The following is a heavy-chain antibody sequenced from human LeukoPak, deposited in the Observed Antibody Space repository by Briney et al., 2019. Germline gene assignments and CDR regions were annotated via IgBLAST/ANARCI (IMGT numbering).Heavy chain of an antibody. Sequence: GSLRLSCAASGFTFSSYAMSWVRQAPGKGLEWIGYIYYSGSTNYNPSLKSRVTISVDTSKNQFSLKLSSVTAADTAVYYCARDYSNADYYDSSGYRTGAFDIWGQGTMVTVSS. V-gene: IGHV4-59*01. CDR1: GFTFSSYA. J-gene: IGHJ3*02. D-gene: IGHD3-22*01. CDR2: IYYSGST. CDR3: ARDYSNADYYDSSGYRTGAFDI.